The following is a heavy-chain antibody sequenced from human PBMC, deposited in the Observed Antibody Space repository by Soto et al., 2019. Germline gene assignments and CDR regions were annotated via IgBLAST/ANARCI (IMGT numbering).Heavy chain of an antibody. V-gene: IGHV1-18*01. J-gene: IGHJ4*02. CDR3: GRVGSSSSRIDY. Sequence: QVQLVQSGPEVMKPGASVEVSCKTSGYSFTTYGISWVRQAPGQGLEWMGWISGYDGHTNYAQKLQGRVTMSTDTSTTTAYMELRSLRSDDTAVYYCGRVGSSSSRIDYWGPGTLVTVSS. D-gene: IGHD6-6*01. CDR1: GYSFTTYG. CDR2: ISGYDGHT.